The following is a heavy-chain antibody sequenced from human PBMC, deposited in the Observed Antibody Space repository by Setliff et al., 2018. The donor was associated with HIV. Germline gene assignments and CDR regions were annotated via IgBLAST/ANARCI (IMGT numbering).Heavy chain of an antibody. J-gene: IGHJ6*02. D-gene: IGHD3-10*01. CDR2: SRSKSEGYAT. CDR1: GVTYNDHF. CDR3: ARTRALTSRSHTLFHALDV. V-gene: IGHV3-72*01. Sequence: GVLRLSCAVSGVTYNDHFMDWVRQAPGKGLGWLGRSRSKSEGYATYYAASVKDRFIISRDESKTALFLQLNSLQAEDTAIYYCARTRALTSRSHTLFHALDVWGRGTPVTV.